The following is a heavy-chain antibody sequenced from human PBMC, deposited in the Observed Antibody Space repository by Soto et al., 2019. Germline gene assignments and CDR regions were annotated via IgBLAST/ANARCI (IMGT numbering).Heavy chain of an antibody. CDR3: ARGYCSSTSCYIWDNWFDP. CDR1: GGSISSYY. Sequence: QVQLQESGPGLVKPSETLSLTCTVSGGSISSYYWSWIRQPPGKGLEWIGYIYYSGRTNYNPSLKSRFTISVDTSKNQFSLKLSSVTAADTAVYYCARGYCSSTSCYIWDNWFDPWGQGTLVTVSS. J-gene: IGHJ5*02. D-gene: IGHD2-2*02. CDR2: IYYSGRT. V-gene: IGHV4-59*01.